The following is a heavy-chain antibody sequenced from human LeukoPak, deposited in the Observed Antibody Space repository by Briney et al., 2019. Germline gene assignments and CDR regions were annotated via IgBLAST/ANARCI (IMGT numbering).Heavy chain of an antibody. Sequence: PSETLSLTCTVSGGSISSYYWSWIRQPPGKGLEWIGYIYYSGSTYYNPSLQSRVTISIDTSKNQFSLKLRFVTAADTAVYYCARVRCSGGSCPYYYYHYYMDVWGKGTTVTVSS. CDR1: GGSISSYY. V-gene: IGHV4-59*12. D-gene: IGHD2-15*01. J-gene: IGHJ6*03. CDR3: ARVRCSGGSCPYYYYHYYMDV. CDR2: IYYSGST.